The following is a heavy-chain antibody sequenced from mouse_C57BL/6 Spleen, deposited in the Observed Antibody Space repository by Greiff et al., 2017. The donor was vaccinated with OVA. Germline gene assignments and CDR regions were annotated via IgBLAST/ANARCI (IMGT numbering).Heavy chain of an antibody. CDR2: IYPGDGDT. J-gene: IGHJ3*01. CDR3: ARERDSAMVTTKCAWFAY. Sequence: QVQLKQSGPELVKPGASVKISCKASGYAFSSSWMNWVKQRPGKGLEWIGRIYPGDGDTNYNGKFKGKATLTADKSSSTAYMQLSSLTSEDSAVYFCARERDSAMVTTKCAWFAYWGQGTLVTVSA. D-gene: IGHD2-2*01. V-gene: IGHV1-82*01. CDR1: GYAFSSSW.